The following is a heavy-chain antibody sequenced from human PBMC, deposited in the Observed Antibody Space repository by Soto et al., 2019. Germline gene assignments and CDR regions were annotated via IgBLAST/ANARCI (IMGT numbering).Heavy chain of an antibody. D-gene: IGHD6-13*01. CDR2: IWYDGSNK. V-gene: IGHV3-33*01. CDR1: GFTFSSYG. J-gene: IGHJ4*02. Sequence: GGSLRLSCAASGFTFSSYGMHWVRQAPGKGLEWVAVIWYDGSNKYYADSVKGRFTISRDNSKNTLYLQMNSLRAEDTAVYYCARDLIGLGGIAAADYWGQGTLVTVSS. CDR3: ARDLIGLGGIAAADY.